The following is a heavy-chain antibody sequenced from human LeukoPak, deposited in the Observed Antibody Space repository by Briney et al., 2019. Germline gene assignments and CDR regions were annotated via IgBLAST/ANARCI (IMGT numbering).Heavy chain of an antibody. D-gene: IGHD3-10*01. CDR1: GFTFDDYA. CDR3: AKARWFGELSLPSFDY. V-gene: IGHV3-9*01. CDR2: ISWNSGSI. Sequence: GGSLRLSCAASGFTFDDYAMHWVRQAPGKGLEWVSGISWNSGSIGYADSVEGRFTISRDNAKNSLYLQMNSLRAEDTALYYCAKARWFGELSLPSFDYWGQGTLVTVSS. J-gene: IGHJ4*02.